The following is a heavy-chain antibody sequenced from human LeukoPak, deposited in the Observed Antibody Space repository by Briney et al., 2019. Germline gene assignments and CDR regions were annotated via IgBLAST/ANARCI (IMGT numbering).Heavy chain of an antibody. V-gene: IGHV1-8*03. CDR3: ARVPRDYVWGSYRYSFDY. CDR2: MNPNSGNT. Sequence: ASVKVSCKASGYTFTSYDINWVRQATGQGLEWMGWMNPNSGNTGYAQKFQGRVTITRNTSISTAYMELSRLRSDDTAVYYCARVPRDYVWGSYRYSFDYWGQGTPVTVSS. CDR1: GYTFTSYD. D-gene: IGHD3-16*02. J-gene: IGHJ4*02.